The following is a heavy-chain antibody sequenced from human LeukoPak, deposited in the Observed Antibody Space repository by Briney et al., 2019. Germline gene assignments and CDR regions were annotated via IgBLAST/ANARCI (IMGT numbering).Heavy chain of an antibody. J-gene: IGHJ5*02. CDR3: ARDSGVGATSAFVNWFDP. Sequence: GGSLRLSCAASGFTFSNYNMNWVRQAPGKGLEWVSSISSSSSYIYYADSVKGRFTISRDNTKNSLYLQMNSLRAEDTAVYYCARDSGVGATSAFVNWFDPWGQGTQVTVSS. D-gene: IGHD1-26*01. CDR2: ISSSSSYI. V-gene: IGHV3-21*01. CDR1: GFTFSNYN.